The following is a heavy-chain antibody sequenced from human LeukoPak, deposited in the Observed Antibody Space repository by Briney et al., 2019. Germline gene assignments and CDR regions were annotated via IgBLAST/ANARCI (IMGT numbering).Heavy chain of an antibody. CDR2: IYYSGST. CDR1: GGSISSSSYY. V-gene: IGHV4-39*07. D-gene: IGHD3-22*01. Sequence: PSETLSLTCTVSGGSISSSSYYWGWLRQPPGKGLEWIGSIYYSGSTYYNPSLKSRVTISVDTSKNQFSLKLSSVTAADTAVYYCARGYDSSGYEPVDAFDIWGQGTMVTVSS. CDR3: ARGYDSSGYEPVDAFDI. J-gene: IGHJ3*02.